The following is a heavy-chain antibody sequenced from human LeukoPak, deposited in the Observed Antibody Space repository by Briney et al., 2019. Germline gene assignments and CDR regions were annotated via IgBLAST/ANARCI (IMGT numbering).Heavy chain of an antibody. V-gene: IGHV3-23*01. CDR1: GFTLSSYA. J-gene: IGHJ4*02. CDR3: GRNDLAVAGTVSTFDY. D-gene: IGHD6-19*01. CDR2: ISGSGGST. Sequence: GGSLRLSCAASGFTLSSYAKSWVRQAPGKGLEWVSAISGSGGSTYYADSVKGRFTISRDNSKNTLYLQMNSLRAEDTAVYYCGRNDLAVAGTVSTFDYWGQGTLVTVSS.